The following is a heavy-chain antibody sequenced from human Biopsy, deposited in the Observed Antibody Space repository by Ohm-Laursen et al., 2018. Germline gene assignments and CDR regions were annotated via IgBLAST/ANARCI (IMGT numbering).Heavy chain of an antibody. V-gene: IGHV4-4*07. CDR3: AREFTYNYGAKGALDI. J-gene: IGHJ3*02. CDR2: IYASETT. D-gene: IGHD4/OR15-4a*01. Sequence: GTLSLTWTVSGGSLSGYSWNWIRQPAGKGLEWIGRIYASETTHFNPSLRSRLIMSVDTSRNQFSLRLSSVTAADTAIYYCAREFTYNYGAKGALDIWGQGTKVTVSS. CDR1: GGSLSGYS.